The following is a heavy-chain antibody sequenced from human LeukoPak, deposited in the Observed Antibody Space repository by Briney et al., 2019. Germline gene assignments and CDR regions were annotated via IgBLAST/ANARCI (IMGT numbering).Heavy chain of an antibody. V-gene: IGHV1-8*01. Sequence: ASVKVSCKASGYTLTSYDINWVRQATGQGLEWMGWMNPNSGNTGYAQKFQGRVTITADESTSTAYMELSSLRSEDTAVYYCARDGRDYYDSSGYYYGGDYWGQGTLVTVSS. CDR2: MNPNSGNT. J-gene: IGHJ4*02. D-gene: IGHD3-22*01. CDR3: ARDGRDYYDSSGYYYGGDY. CDR1: GYTLTSYD.